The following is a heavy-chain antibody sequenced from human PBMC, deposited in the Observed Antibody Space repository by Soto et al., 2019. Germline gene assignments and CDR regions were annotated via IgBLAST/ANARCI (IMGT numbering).Heavy chain of an antibody. Sequence: GGSLRLSCAASGFTFSGSAMHWVRQASGKGLEWVGRIRSKTNNYATGYAASVKGRFTISGDDSKNTAYLQMDSLKTEETAVYYCMAVVEVTVNEDYWGQGTLVTVSS. V-gene: IGHV3-73*01. J-gene: IGHJ4*02. CDR2: IRSKTNNYAT. CDR3: MAVVEVTVNEDY. CDR1: GFTFSGSA. D-gene: IGHD2-21*02.